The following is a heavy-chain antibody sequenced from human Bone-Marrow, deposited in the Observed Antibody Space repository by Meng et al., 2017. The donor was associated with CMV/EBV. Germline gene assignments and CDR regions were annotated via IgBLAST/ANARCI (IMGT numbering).Heavy chain of an antibody. J-gene: IGHJ4*02. V-gene: IGHV1-69*04. Sequence: FCSYPISWVRQAPGQGLEWMGRIIPILGIANYAQKFQGRVTITADKSTSTAYMELSSLRPEDTAVYYCVRGVPGPQDIVVVPAALVYWGQGTLVTVSS. D-gene: IGHD2-2*01. CDR1: FCSYP. CDR2: IIPILGIA. CDR3: VRGVPGPQDIVVVPAALVY.